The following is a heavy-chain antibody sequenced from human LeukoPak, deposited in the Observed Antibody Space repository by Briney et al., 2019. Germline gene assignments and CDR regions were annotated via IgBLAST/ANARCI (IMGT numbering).Heavy chain of an antibody. J-gene: IGHJ3*02. CDR2: ISGSGGST. D-gene: IGHD4-23*01. V-gene: IGHV3-23*01. CDR1: GFTFGDYA. CDR3: AKIGGQGVNDAFDI. Sequence: GGSLRLSCTASGFTFGDYAMSWVRQAPGKGLEWVSAISGSGGSTYYADSVKGRFTISRDNSKNTLYLQMNSLRAEDTAVYYCAKIGGQGVNDAFDIWGQGTMVTVSS.